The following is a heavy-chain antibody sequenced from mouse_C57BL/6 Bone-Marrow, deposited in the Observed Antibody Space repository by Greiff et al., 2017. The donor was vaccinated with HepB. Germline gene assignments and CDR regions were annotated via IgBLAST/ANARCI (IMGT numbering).Heavy chain of an antibody. D-gene: IGHD2-4*01. CDR2: IYPGDGDT. CDR3: ARYDYDERFAY. Sequence: VQLQESGAELVQPGASVKISCKASGYAFSSYWTNWVKQRTGKGLEGIGQIYPGDGDTNYNGKFKGKGTLTADKSSSTAYRQLSSLTSEDSAVYFCARYDYDERFAYWGQGTLVSVSA. CDR1: GYAFSSYW. J-gene: IGHJ3*01. V-gene: IGHV1-80*01.